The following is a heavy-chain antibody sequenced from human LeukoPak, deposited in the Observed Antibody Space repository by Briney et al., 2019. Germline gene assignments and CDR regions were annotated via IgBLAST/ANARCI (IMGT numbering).Heavy chain of an antibody. D-gene: IGHD3-22*01. J-gene: IGHJ4*02. CDR2: INHSGST. CDR1: GGSFSGYY. V-gene: IGHV4-34*01. Sequence: TSETLSLTCAVYGGSFSGYYWSWIRQPPGKGLEWIGEINHSGSTNYNPSLKSRVTISVDTSKNQFSLKLSSVTAADTAVYYCARDSSGLLYYFDYWGQGTLVTVSS. CDR3: ARDSSGLLYYFDY.